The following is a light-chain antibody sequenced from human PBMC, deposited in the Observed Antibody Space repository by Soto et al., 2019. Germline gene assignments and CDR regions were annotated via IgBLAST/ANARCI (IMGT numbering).Light chain of an antibody. CDR1: QSITNW. J-gene: IGKJ3*01. CDR3: QQYHSYPFT. CDR2: NAS. Sequence: DIQMTQSPSTLSASVGDRLSITCRASQSITNWLAWYQQKPGKAPKLLIYNASRLESEVPSRFSGSASGPEFTLTISSLQPDDIATYYCQQYHSYPFTFGPGTKVDIK. V-gene: IGKV1-5*03.